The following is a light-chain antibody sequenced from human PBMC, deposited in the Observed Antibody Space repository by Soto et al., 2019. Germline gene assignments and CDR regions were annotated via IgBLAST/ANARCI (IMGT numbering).Light chain of an antibody. CDR2: DAS. Sequence: DVQMTQSPSTLSTSVGKSITKTNRASQSFSRWLAWYQQKPGRAPKLLIYDASSLESGVPSRFSGSGSGTEFTLTISSLQPDDFASYYCQHYNSYPSTFGQGTKV. CDR1: QSFSRW. CDR3: QHYNSYPST. V-gene: IGKV1-5*01. J-gene: IGKJ1*01.